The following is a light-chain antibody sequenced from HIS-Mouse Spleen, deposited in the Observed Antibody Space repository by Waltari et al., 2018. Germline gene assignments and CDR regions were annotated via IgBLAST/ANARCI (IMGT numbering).Light chain of an antibody. CDR1: SLRSYY. V-gene: IGLV3-19*01. CDR3: NSRDSSGNPQV. CDR2: GKH. Sequence: SSELTQDPAVSVALGQTVRITCQGDSLRSYYASWYQQKPGQAPVLVIYGKHNRPSGIPDRFSGSSSGNTASLTITGAQAEDEADYYCNSRDSSGNPQVFGGGTKLTVL. J-gene: IGLJ2*01.